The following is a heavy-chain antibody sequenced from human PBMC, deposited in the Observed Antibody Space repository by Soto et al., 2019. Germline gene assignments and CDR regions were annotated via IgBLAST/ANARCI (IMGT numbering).Heavy chain of an antibody. J-gene: IGHJ4*02. CDR1: GGTFSSSA. Sequence: QVPLVQSGAEVKKPGSSVKVSCKASGGTFSSSAISWVRQAPGQGLEWMGGIIPIFGTANYAQKFQGRVTITADEYTSTAYMELSSLRSEDTAVYYCASLLRGYSGTGDYWGQGTLVTVSS. CDR2: IIPIFGTA. CDR3: ASLLRGYSGTGDY. D-gene: IGHD5-12*01. V-gene: IGHV1-69*12.